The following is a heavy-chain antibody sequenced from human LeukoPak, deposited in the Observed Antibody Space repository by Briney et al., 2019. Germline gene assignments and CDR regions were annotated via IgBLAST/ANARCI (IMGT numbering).Heavy chain of an antibody. CDR1: GGSISSSSYY. CDR2: IYYSGST. CDR3: ARDARKGHDFWSGENWFDP. Sequence: SETLSLTCTVSGGSISSSSYYWGWIRQPPGKGLEWIGSIYYSGSTYYNPSLKSRVTISVDTSKNQFSLKLSSVTAADTAVYYCARDARKGHDFWSGENWFDPWGQGTLVTVSS. D-gene: IGHD3-3*01. J-gene: IGHJ5*02. V-gene: IGHV4-39*07.